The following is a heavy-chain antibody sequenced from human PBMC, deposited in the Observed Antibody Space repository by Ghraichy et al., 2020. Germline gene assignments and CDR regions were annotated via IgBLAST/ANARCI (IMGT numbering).Heavy chain of an antibody. CDR2: ISSSSSTI. D-gene: IGHD7-27*01. Sequence: GSLRLSCAASGFTFSSYSMNWVRQAPGKGLEWVSYISSSSSTIYYADSVQGRFTISRDNAKNSLYLQMNSLRAEDTAVYYCARDTPDYLGILDAFDIWGQGTMVTVSS. J-gene: IGHJ3*02. V-gene: IGHV3-48*01. CDR3: ARDTPDYLGILDAFDI. CDR1: GFTFSSYS.